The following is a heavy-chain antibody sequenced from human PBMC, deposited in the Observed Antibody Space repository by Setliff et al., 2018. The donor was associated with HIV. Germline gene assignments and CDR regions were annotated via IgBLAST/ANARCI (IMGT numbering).Heavy chain of an antibody. D-gene: IGHD1-7*01. CDR1: GGSVSSPGYY. CDR3: AREGITGTTLHPY. CDR2: IYHSGTT. J-gene: IGHJ4*02. V-gene: IGHV4-39*02. Sequence: KASETLSLTCTVSGGSVSSPGYYWGWIRQPPGKGLEWIGSIYHSGTTYYNPSLKSRFTISRDNAKNSLYLQMNTLRAEDTAVYYCAREGITGTTLHPYWGQGTLVTVSS.